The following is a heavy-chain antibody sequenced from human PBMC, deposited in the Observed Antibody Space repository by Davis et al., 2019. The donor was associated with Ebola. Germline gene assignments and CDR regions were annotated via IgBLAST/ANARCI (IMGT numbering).Heavy chain of an antibody. Sequence: GGSLRLSCAASGFTFSSYGMHWVRQAPGKGLEWVAVISYDGSNKYYADSVKGRFTISRDNSKNTLYLQMNSLRAEDTAVYYCAKDKVEGAITGYYYYGMDVWGQGTTVTVSS. D-gene: IGHD1-26*01. CDR3: AKDKVEGAITGYYYYGMDV. CDR2: ISYDGSNK. CDR1: GFTFSSYG. V-gene: IGHV3-30*18. J-gene: IGHJ6*02.